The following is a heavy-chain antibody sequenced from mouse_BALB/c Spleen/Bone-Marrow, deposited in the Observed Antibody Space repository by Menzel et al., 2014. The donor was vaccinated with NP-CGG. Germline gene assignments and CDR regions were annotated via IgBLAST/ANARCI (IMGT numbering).Heavy chain of an antibody. J-gene: IGHJ1*01. Sequence: EVQLAESGGGLVKPGGSLKLSCAASGFIFSDYYMYWVRQTPEKRLEWVATISDGGSYTYSPDSVKGRFTISRDHAKNNLYLQMSNLKSAATAMYYCARGISNYGSIYGYLEVWGAGTAVTVSS. CDR1: GFIFSDYY. D-gene: IGHD1-1*01. CDR3: ARGISNYGSIYGYLEV. CDR2: ISDGGSYT. V-gene: IGHV5-4*02.